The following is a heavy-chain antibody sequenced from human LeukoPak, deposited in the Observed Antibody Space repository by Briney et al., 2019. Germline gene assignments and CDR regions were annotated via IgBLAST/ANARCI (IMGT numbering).Heavy chain of an antibody. Sequence: SETLSLTCTVSGGSISSYYWSWIRQPPGKGLEWIGDIYYSGSTNYNPSLKSRVTISVDTSKNQFSLKLSSVTAADTAVYYCARTYYYGSGSFYYYYYGMDVWGQGTTVTVSS. V-gene: IGHV4-59*01. CDR2: IYYSGST. CDR1: GGSISSYY. J-gene: IGHJ6*02. CDR3: ARTYYYGSGSFYYYYYGMDV. D-gene: IGHD3-10*01.